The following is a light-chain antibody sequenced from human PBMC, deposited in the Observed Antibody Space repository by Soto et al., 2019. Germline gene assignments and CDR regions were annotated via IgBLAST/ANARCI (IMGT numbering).Light chain of an antibody. V-gene: IGKV1-5*01. J-gene: IGKJ4*01. Sequence: DIQMTQSPSTLSASVGDRVTITCRARQSISNWLAWYQQKPGKATKVLIYDASSLKTGVPSRFSGSGSGTEFTLTISSLQPDDFATYYCQQYNGDPLTCGGGTKVEIK. CDR1: QSISNW. CDR3: QQYNGDPLT. CDR2: DAS.